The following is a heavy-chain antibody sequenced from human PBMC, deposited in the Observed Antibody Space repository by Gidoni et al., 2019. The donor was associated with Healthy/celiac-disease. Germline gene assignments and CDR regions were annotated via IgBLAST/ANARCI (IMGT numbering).Heavy chain of an antibody. Sequence: QLQLQESGPGLVKPSETPSLTCPAPAVSLRSSSYYWGRIRQPPGKGLEWIGSIYFSGSTDYNPSLKSRVTISVDTSKNQFSLKLSSVTAADTAVYYCARPDYDFWSGYQYYFDYWGQGTLVTVSS. CDR2: IYFSGST. CDR3: ARPDYDFWSGYQYYFDY. V-gene: IGHV4-39*05. J-gene: IGHJ4*02. D-gene: IGHD3-3*01. CDR1: AVSLRSSSYY.